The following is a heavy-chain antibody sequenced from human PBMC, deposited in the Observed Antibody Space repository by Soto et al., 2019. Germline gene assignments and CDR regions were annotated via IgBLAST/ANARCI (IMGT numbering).Heavy chain of an antibody. J-gene: IGHJ4*02. V-gene: IGHV3-30*18. D-gene: IGHD3-16*02. CDR2: TSYDGNNQ. CDR1: GFTFSSYG. Sequence: QVQLVESGGGVVQPGRSLRLSCAASGFTFSSYGMHWVRQAPGKGLEWVAITSYDGNNQYYADSVKGRFTVSRDNFKNMVFLQMNSLRVEDTAVYYCAKALGELSPESFDYWGQGILVTVSS. CDR3: AKALGELSPESFDY.